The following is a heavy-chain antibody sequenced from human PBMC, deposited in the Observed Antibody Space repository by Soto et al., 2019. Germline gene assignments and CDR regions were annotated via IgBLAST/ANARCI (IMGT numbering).Heavy chain of an antibody. V-gene: IGHV3-48*01. D-gene: IGHD7-27*01. Sequence: EVQLVESGGDLVQPGGSLRLSCAASGFIFRAYSMNWFRQAPGQGLEWLSYISQTGSATHYADSVKGRFTISRDNDNNSLDIQLSNLRAEDTAVYFCARDLAWAFDTWGRGTLVTVAS. J-gene: IGHJ4*02. CDR3: ARDLAWAFDT. CDR2: ISQTGSAT. CDR1: GFIFRAYS.